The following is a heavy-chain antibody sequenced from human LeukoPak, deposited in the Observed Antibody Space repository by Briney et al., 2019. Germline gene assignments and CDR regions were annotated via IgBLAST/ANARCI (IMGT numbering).Heavy chain of an antibody. CDR3: ARGDRFPYGDSYYYYGMDV. CDR1: GYTFTSYD. Sequence: ASVKVSCKASGYTFTSYDINWVRQATGQGLEWMGWMNPNSGNTGYAQKFQGRVTMTRNTSISTAHMELSSLRSEDTAVYYCARGDRFPYGDSYYYYGMDVWGQGTTVTVSS. J-gene: IGHJ6*02. D-gene: IGHD4-17*01. CDR2: MNPNSGNT. V-gene: IGHV1-8*01.